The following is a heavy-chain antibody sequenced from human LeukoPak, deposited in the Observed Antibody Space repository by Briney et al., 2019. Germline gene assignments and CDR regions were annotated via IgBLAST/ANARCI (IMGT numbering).Heavy chain of an antibody. CDR3: ARADVVVVVTTTNWFDP. J-gene: IGHJ5*02. CDR2: IKQDGSEK. CDR1: GFTYSSYW. Sequence: PGGSLRLSCAASGFTYSSYWMSWVRQAPGKGLEWVANIKQDGSEKYYVDSVKGRFTISRDNAKSSLYLQMNSLRAEDTAVYYCARADVVVVVTTTNWFDPWGQGTLVTVSS. V-gene: IGHV3-7*03. D-gene: IGHD2-15*01.